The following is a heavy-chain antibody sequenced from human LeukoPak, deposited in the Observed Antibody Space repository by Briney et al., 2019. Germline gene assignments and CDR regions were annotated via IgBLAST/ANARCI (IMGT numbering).Heavy chain of an antibody. CDR1: GGSISSGGYY. CDR3: ARDSRPAYYYYGMDV. V-gene: IGHV4-31*03. J-gene: IGHJ6*02. Sequence: KPSETLSLTCTVSGGSISSGGYYWSWIRQHPGKGLEWIGYIYYSGSTYYNPPLKSRVTISVDTSKNQFSLKLSSVTAADTAVYYCARDSRPAYYYYGMDVWGQGTTVTVSS. CDR2: IYYSGST.